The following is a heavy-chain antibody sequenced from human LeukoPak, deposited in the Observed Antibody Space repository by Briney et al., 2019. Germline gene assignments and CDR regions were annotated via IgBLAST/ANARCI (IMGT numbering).Heavy chain of an antibody. CDR1: GGSISSYY. J-gene: IGHJ3*02. Sequence: SETLSLTCTVSGGSISSYYWSWIRQPPGKGLEWIGYIYSSGSTNYNPSLESRVTISVDTSKNQFSLKLSSVTAADTAVYYCARHRGYYDILTGYPPGSGFDIWGQGTMVTVSS. CDR3: ARHRGYYDILTGYPPGSGFDI. D-gene: IGHD3-9*01. V-gene: IGHV4-59*08. CDR2: IYSSGST.